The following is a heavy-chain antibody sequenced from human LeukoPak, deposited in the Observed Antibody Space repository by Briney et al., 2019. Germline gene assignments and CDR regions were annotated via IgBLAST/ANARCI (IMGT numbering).Heavy chain of an antibody. CDR2: ISYNGAST. V-gene: IGHV3-23*01. J-gene: IGHJ4*02. D-gene: IGHD7-27*01. CDR3: ARRTGGTKDY. CDR1: GFTFGDVV. Sequence: LPGGSLRLSCVASGFTFGDVVMSWVRQAPGKGLEWVSAISYNGASTDYADSVKGRFVISRDNSKNTLYLQMNSLRAEDTAVYYCARRTGGTKDYWGQGTQVTVSS.